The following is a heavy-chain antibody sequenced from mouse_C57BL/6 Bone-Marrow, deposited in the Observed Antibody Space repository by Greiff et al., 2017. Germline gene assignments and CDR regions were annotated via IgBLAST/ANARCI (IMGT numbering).Heavy chain of an antibody. CDR2: MHPNGGSP. Sequence: QVQLQQPGAELVKPGASVKLSCKASGYTFTNYWMHWVKQRPGQGLEWIGMMHPNGGSPDYNEKFKSEATLSVDKYTRTAYMEISSLTSEDSAVYYCARSYDYDDYTMDYWGQGTSVTVSS. J-gene: IGHJ4*01. D-gene: IGHD2-4*01. CDR3: ARSYDYDDYTMDY. CDR1: GYTFTNYW. V-gene: IGHV1-64*01.